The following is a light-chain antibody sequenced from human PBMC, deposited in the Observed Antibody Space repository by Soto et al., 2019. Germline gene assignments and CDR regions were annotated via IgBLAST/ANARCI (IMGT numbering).Light chain of an antibody. V-gene: IGLV2-14*01. J-gene: IGLJ2*01. CDR3: SSYTDISTVI. CDR2: EVN. Sequence: QSALTQPASVSGSPGQSITISCSGTSSDIGAFNYVSWYHQHPGKAPKLIIYEVNKRPSGVSNRFSGSKSGNAASLTISGSQAEDEGDYYCSSYTDISTVIFGGGTKVTVL. CDR1: SSDIGAFNY.